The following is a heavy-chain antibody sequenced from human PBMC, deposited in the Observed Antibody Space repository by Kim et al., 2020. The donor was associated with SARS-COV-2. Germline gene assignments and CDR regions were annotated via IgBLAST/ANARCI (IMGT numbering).Heavy chain of an antibody. J-gene: IGHJ4*02. CDR2: ISYDGSNK. CDR1: GFTFSSYG. CDR3: AKDQGAWGQWLDY. D-gene: IGHD6-19*01. Sequence: GGSLRLSCAASGFTFSSYGMHWVRQAPGKGLEWVAVISYDGSNKYYADSVKGRFTISRDNSKNTLYLQMNSLRAEDTAVYYCAKDQGAWGQWLDYWGQGTLVTVSS. V-gene: IGHV3-30*18.